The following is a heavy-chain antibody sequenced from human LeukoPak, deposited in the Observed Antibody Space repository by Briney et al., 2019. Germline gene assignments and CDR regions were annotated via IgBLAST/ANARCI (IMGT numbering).Heavy chain of an antibody. CDR3: ARDRARVGWSFDY. D-gene: IGHD6-19*01. CDR2: TYSGGST. J-gene: IGHJ4*02. V-gene: IGHV3-53*01. Sequence: GGSLRLSCAASGFTVSSNYMSWVRQAPGKGLEWVSVTYSGGSTYYADSVKGRFTISRDNSKNTLYLQMNSLRAEDTAVYYCARDRARVGWSFDYWGQGTLVTVSS. CDR1: GFTVSSNY.